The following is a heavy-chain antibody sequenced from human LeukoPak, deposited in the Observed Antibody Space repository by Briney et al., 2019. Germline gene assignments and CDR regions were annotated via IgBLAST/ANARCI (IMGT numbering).Heavy chain of an antibody. D-gene: IGHD6-6*01. Sequence: PGVSLRLSCAASGFTFSSYSMTWVRQAPGKGLEWVSSISSSSSYIYYADSVKGRFTISRDNAKNSLYLQMNSLRAEDTAVYYCARWGLGKIEYSSSSPDSYYGMDVWGQGTTVTVSS. CDR3: ARWGLGKIEYSSSSPDSYYGMDV. CDR2: ISSSSSYI. V-gene: IGHV3-21*01. CDR1: GFTFSSYS. J-gene: IGHJ6*02.